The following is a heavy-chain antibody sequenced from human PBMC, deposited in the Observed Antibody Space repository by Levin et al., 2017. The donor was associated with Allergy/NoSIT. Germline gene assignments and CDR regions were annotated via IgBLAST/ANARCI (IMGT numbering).Heavy chain of an antibody. CDR3: TYDYADFLDF. CDR2: IKSNHDGGTT. J-gene: IGHJ4*02. V-gene: IGHV3-15*01. D-gene: IGHD4-17*01. CDR1: GFTFSIAW. Sequence: GESLKISCAASGFTFSIAWMNWVRQAPGKGLEWVGRIKSNHDGGTTDYAAPVKGRFIISRDDSKNTLYLQMNSLKTEDTAVYYCTYDYADFLDFWGQGTLVIVSS.